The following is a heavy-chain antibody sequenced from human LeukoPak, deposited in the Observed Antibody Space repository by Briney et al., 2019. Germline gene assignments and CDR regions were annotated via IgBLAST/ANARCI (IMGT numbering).Heavy chain of an antibody. Sequence: PGGXLXXSCAASGFTFSSHDMNWVRQAPGKGLEWVSSITTATSRYIYYGDSVKGRFTISRDDAKNSLYLQMDSLRAEDTAVYYCARDYGGPHYFDYWGQGTLVTVPS. D-gene: IGHD2-15*01. J-gene: IGHJ4*02. V-gene: IGHV3-21*01. CDR1: GFTFSSHD. CDR3: ARDYGGPHYFDY. CDR2: ITTATSRYI.